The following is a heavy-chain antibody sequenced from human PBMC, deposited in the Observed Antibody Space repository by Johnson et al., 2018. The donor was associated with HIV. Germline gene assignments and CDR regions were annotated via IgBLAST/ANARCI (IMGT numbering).Heavy chain of an antibody. Sequence: QVQLVESGGRLVKPGGSLRLSCAASGFTFSDYYMTWIRQAPGKGLEWVSYISSSASGMFYADSVKGRFTISRDNAKNSLFLQMSSLKAEDTAVYYCARDGVYSSPHDAFDIWGQGTMVTVSS. D-gene: IGHD6-13*01. V-gene: IGHV3-11*04. CDR2: ISSSASGM. CDR3: ARDGVYSSPHDAFDI. J-gene: IGHJ3*02. CDR1: GFTFSDYY.